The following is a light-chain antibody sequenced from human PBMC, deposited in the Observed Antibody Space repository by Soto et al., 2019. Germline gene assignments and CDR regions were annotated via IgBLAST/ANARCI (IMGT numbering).Light chain of an antibody. CDR1: QGIGNF. J-gene: IGKJ2*01. CDR2: AAS. CDR3: LQHNSFPFT. V-gene: IGKV1-17*03. Sequence: DLQMTQSPSAMSASEGDRVTITCRASQGIGNFLAWFQQKPGKVPRRLMYAASILDGGVSSRFSGSVCGTDFPLTISRLQREDCANFFCLQHNSFPFTFGRGTRLQI.